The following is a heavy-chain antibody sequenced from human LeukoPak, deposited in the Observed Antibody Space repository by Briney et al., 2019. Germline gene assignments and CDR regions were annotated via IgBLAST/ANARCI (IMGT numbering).Heavy chain of an antibody. V-gene: IGHV3-30*01. J-gene: IGHJ4*02. CDR3: ARKFDY. CDR2: IAYDGGNK. Sequence: GGSLRLSCAASGFTFSDYAMHWVRQTPGKGLEWVAVIAYDGGNKSYADSVRGRFTISRDNSKDTLYLQMNSLRGEDTAVYFCARKFDYWGQGTLVTVSS. CDR1: GFTFSDYA.